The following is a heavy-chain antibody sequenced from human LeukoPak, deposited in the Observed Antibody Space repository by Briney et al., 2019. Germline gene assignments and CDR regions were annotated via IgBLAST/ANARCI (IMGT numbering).Heavy chain of an antibody. J-gene: IGHJ4*02. CDR2: INPNSGGA. V-gene: IGHV1-2*02. CDR1: GYTSTGYY. Sequence: ASVKVSCKASGYTSTGYYMHWVRQAPGQGLEWMGWINPNSGGANSAQKFQGRVTMTRDTSISTAYMELRSLTSDDTALYYCARTVPGEPFDYWGQGTLVTVSS. D-gene: IGHD6-19*01. CDR3: ARTVPGEPFDY.